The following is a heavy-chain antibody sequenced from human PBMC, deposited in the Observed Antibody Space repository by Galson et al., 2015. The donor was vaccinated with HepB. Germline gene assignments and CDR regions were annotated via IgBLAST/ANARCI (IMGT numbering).Heavy chain of an antibody. D-gene: IGHD3-3*01. J-gene: IGHJ6*03. CDR3: AKDSEDDFWSGQLNYYYYYMDV. V-gene: IGHV3-23*01. CDR1: GFTFSSYA. Sequence: LRLSCAASGFTFSSYAMSWVRQAPGKGLEWVSAISGSGGSTYYADSVKGRFTISRDNSKNTLYLQMNSLRAEDTAVYYCAKDSEDDFWSGQLNYYYYYMDVWGKGTTVTVSS. CDR2: ISGSGGST.